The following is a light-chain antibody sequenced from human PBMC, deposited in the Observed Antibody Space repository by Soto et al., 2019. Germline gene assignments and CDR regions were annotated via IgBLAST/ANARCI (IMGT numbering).Light chain of an antibody. J-gene: IGKJ1*01. V-gene: IGKV3-20*01. CDR3: QQYGSSPRT. CDR2: GAS. CDR1: QTVSSNY. Sequence: EIVLTQSPGTLSLSPGERATLSCRASQTVSSNYLAWYQQKPGQAPRLLMYGASSRATGIPDRFSGRGSGTDFTLTISRLEPEDFAVYYCQQYGSSPRTFGQGTKVEIK.